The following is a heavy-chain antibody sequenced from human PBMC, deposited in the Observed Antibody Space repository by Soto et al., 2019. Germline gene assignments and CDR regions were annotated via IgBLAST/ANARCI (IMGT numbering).Heavy chain of an antibody. D-gene: IGHD3-22*01. CDR1: GDSVSGGDSY. V-gene: IGHV4-30-4*01. CDR2: TSFSGYT. J-gene: IGHJ4*02. Sequence: QVQLQESGPGLVKPSQTLSLTCTVSGDSVSGGDSYWSWIRQPPGKALEWIGYTSFSGYTSYTPSLKSRVTISVDMAKSQCSLRLTSVTAADTAIYYCVRGGNPYHYATSGPGTFDKWCQGTLVSVAS. CDR3: VRGGNPYHYATSGPGTFDK.